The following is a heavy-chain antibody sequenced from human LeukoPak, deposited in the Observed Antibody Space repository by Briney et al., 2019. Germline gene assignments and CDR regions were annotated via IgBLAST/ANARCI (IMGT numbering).Heavy chain of an antibody. D-gene: IGHD6-19*01. J-gene: IGHJ6*02. Sequence: ASLKVSCKASGYTFTSYGISWVRQAPGQGLEWVGWISAYNGNTNYAQTLPGRGTMTTDTSTSTAYVELRSLRSDDTAVYYCARDLHSSGWSNYGGMDVWGQGTTVTVSS. CDR3: ARDLHSSGWSNYGGMDV. CDR2: ISAYNGNT. CDR1: GYTFTSYG. V-gene: IGHV1-18*01.